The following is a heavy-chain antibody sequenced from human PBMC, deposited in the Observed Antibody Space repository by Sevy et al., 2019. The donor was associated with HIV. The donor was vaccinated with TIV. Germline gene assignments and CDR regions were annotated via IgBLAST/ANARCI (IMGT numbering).Heavy chain of an antibody. D-gene: IGHD3-16*01. Sequence: SETLSLTCTVSGGSISDYYWTWIRQPPGKGLEWSGNIDYSGSTNYNPPLKSRVTISVDMSKKHFSLKLRFVTAADTAVYYCARGKVPLSYYYGMDVWGQGTTVTVSS. CDR2: IDYSGST. V-gene: IGHV4-59*01. CDR3: ARGKVPLSYYYGMDV. J-gene: IGHJ6*02. CDR1: GGSISDYY.